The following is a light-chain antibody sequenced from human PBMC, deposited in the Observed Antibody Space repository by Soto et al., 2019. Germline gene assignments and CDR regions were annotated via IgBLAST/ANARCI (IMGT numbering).Light chain of an antibody. CDR2: HAS. J-gene: IGKJ1*01. V-gene: IGKV1-17*01. Sequence: DLQITQSRSSLSESVGDRVTITFRSSQSISSYLNWYQQKPGTAPKVLIYHASNLQSGVPSRFSGSGSGTEFTLTISSLQPEDFATYYCLQHNSYPRTFGQGTKVDIK. CDR3: LQHNSYPRT. CDR1: QSISSY.